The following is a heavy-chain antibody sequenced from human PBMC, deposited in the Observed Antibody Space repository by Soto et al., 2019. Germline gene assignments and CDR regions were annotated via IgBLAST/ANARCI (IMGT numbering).Heavy chain of an antibody. CDR1: GFIFSDYH. V-gene: IGHV3-72*01. Sequence: EVQLVESGGGLVQPGGSLRLSCAASGFIFSDYHMDWVRQAPGKGLEWVGRIRRKANSYTTEYDASVKGRFTISRDDSKNSLHLQMNSLKSEDTAVYYCAMLGGWSGGSSGMDVWGQGTTVTVSS. D-gene: IGHD6-19*01. CDR3: AMLGGWSGGSSGMDV. J-gene: IGHJ6*02. CDR2: IRRKANSYTT.